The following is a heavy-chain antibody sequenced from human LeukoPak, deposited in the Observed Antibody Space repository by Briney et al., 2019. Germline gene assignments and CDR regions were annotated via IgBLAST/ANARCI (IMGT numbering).Heavy chain of an antibody. CDR3: ARDKEGYCSGGSCPWIFDY. Sequence: GSLRLSCAASGFTFSSYSMNWVRQAPGRGLEWVSSIISSSCIYYADPVKGRFTISRDNAKNSLYLQMNSLRAEDTAVYYCARDKEGYCSGGSCPWIFDYWGQGTLVTVSS. V-gene: IGHV3-21*01. D-gene: IGHD2-15*01. CDR2: IISSSCI. CDR1: GFTFSSYS. J-gene: IGHJ4*02.